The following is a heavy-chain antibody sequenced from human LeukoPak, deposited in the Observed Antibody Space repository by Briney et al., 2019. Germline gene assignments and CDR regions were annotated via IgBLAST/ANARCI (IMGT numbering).Heavy chain of an antibody. Sequence: GGSLRLSCAASGFSFFSYGMHWVRQAPGKGLEWVAVIWSDGSNEFFADSVKGRFTISRDNSKNTLYLQMNSLRAEDTAVYYCAKDYGYNYGIFYSWGQGTLVTVSS. CDR2: IWSDGSNE. D-gene: IGHD5-18*01. CDR3: AKDYGYNYGIFYS. V-gene: IGHV3-33*06. J-gene: IGHJ4*02. CDR1: GFSFFSYG.